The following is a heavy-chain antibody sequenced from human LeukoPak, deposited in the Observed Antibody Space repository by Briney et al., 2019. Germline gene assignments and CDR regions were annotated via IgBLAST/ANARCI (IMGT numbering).Heavy chain of an antibody. CDR3: ARGADHGGSYYPD. Sequence: GGSLRLSCATSGFTFSNYWMCWVRQGPGKGPVWVSRMKTDGTRIEYADSVKGRFTISRDNAKNTLFLQMSSLRVEDTAVYYCARGADHGGSYYPDWGQGTRVTVSS. D-gene: IGHD3-10*01. V-gene: IGHV3-74*01. CDR2: MKTDGTRI. CDR1: GFTFSNYW. J-gene: IGHJ4*02.